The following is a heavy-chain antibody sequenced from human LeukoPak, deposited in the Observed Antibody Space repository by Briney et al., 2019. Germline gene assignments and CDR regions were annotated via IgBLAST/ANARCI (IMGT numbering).Heavy chain of an antibody. Sequence: SETLSLTCTVSGGSISSSSYYWGWIRQPPGKGLEWIGSIYYSGSTYYNPSLKSRVTISVDTSKNQFSLKLSSVTAADTAVYYCARKVYSSGWYPDYWGQGTLVTVSS. V-gene: IGHV4-39*07. CDR1: GGSISSSSYY. J-gene: IGHJ4*02. D-gene: IGHD6-19*01. CDR2: IYYSGST. CDR3: ARKVYSSGWYPDY.